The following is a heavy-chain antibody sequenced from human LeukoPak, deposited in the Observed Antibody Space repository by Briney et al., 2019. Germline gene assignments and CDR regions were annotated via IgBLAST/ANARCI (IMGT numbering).Heavy chain of an antibody. CDR3: AREYVEMATIMDY. J-gene: IGHJ4*02. Sequence: SVKVSCKASGFTFSSSDMQWVRQARGQRLGWIGWIVVDSGSTNYAQKFQERVTITRDMSTSTAYMELSSLRSEDTAVYYCAREYVEMATIMDYWGQGTLVTVSS. V-gene: IGHV1-58*02. CDR1: GFTFSSSD. D-gene: IGHD5-24*01. CDR2: IVVDSGST.